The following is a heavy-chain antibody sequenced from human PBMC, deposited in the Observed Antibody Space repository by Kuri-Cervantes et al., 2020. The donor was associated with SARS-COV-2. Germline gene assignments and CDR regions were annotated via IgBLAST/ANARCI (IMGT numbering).Heavy chain of an antibody. J-gene: IGHJ4*02. CDR1: GYTFTGYY. CDR2: INPNSGGT. V-gene: IGHV1-2*04. Sequence: ASVKVSCKASGYTFTGYYMHWVRQAPGQGLEWMGWINPNSGGTNYAQKFQGWVTMTRDTSISTVYMELSRLTSDDSAVYFCSRGEAAGGLMVVFKWRGAGPLHFWGQGTLVTVSS. D-gene: IGHD3-16*01. CDR3: SRGEAAGGLMVVFKWRGAGPLHF.